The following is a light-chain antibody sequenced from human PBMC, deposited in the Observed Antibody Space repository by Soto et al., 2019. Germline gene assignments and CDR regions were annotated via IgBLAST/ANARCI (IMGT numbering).Light chain of an antibody. CDR2: GAS. Sequence: EIVLTQSPGTLSLSPGEIATLSCRASQSVTSSYLAWYQQKPGQAPRLLISGASSRATAIPDRFSGSGSGTDFTLTISRLEPEDFAVYYCQQYSTSSVTFGGGTKVEIK. CDR1: QSVTSSY. V-gene: IGKV3-20*01. J-gene: IGKJ4*01. CDR3: QQYSTSSVT.